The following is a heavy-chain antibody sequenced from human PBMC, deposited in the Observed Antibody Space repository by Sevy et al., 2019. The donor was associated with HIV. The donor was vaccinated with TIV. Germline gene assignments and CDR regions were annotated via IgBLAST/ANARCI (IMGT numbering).Heavy chain of an antibody. V-gene: IGHV4-59*01. CDR3: ARGIAAPRGMDV. CDR1: GDSISGDY. D-gene: IGHD6-13*01. CDR2: FYYSAST. Sequence: SETVSLTCTVSGDSISGDYWSWIRQPPGKGLEWIGYFYYSASTNYNPSLKSRVTISVDTTKNQVSMKVRSLTAADTAVYYCARGIAAPRGMDVWGQGTTVTVSS. J-gene: IGHJ6*02.